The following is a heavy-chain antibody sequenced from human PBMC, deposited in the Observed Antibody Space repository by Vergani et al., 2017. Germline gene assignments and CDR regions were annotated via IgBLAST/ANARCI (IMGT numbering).Heavy chain of an antibody. V-gene: IGHV1-8*03. CDR1: GFTFTSYD. CDR2: MNPNSGDT. D-gene: IGHD6-13*01. J-gene: IGHJ4*02. CDR3: ARGGQQLVLGY. Sequence: VQLVESGGGLVLPGGSLRLSCAASGFTFTSYDINWVRQAPGQGLEWMGWMNPNSGDTGYAQKFQGRVTITRNTAISTAYMELSSLRSEDTAVYYCARGGQQLVLGYWGQGTLVTVSS.